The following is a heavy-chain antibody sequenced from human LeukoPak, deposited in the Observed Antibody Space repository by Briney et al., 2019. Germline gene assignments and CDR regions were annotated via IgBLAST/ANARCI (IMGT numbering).Heavy chain of an antibody. CDR2: ISGNGGST. Sequence: GGSLRLSCAASGFTFSTYAMSWVRQAPGKGLEWVSAISGNGGSTYYAESVKGRFTISRDNPKITLYLQMNSLRGEDTAVYYCGALPSGYYPWYFDYWGQGTLVTVSS. J-gene: IGHJ4*02. V-gene: IGHV3-23*01. D-gene: IGHD3-22*01. CDR1: GFTFSTYA. CDR3: GALPSGYYPWYFDY.